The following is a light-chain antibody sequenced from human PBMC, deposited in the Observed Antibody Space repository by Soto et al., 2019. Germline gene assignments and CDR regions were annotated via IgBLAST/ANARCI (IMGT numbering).Light chain of an antibody. CDR2: DAS. CDR3: QQYDNLVFT. V-gene: IGKV1-33*01. J-gene: IGKJ3*01. CDR1: QDIRNY. Sequence: DIQMTQSPSSLSASVGDRDTITCQASQDIRNYLNWYQQKPGKAPKLLIYDASNLETGVPSRFSGSGSGTDFTFTISSLQPEDIATYYCQQYDNLVFTFGPGTKVDIK.